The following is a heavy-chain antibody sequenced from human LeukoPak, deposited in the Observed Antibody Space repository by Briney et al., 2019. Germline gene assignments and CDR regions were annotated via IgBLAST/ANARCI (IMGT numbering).Heavy chain of an antibody. CDR3: AKDNTYYYDSSGTFDY. Sequence: QSGGSLRLSCAASGFTFSNYAMNWVRQAPGKGLEWVSSISGSGTTTNYADSVKGRFTLARGNSKNTLFLQMHSLRAEDTAVYYCAKDNTYYYDSSGTFDYWGQGTLVTVSS. D-gene: IGHD3-22*01. CDR2: ISGSGTTT. J-gene: IGHJ4*02. CDR1: GFTFSNYA. V-gene: IGHV3-23*01.